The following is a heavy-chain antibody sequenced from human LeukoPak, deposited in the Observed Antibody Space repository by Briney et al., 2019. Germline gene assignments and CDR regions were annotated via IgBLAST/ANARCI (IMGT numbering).Heavy chain of an antibody. CDR2: IIPIFGTA. Sequence: RASVKVSCKASGGTFSSYAISWVRQAPGQGLEWMGGIIPIFGTANYAQKFQGRVTITADKSTSTAYMELSSLRSEDTAVYYCARVHSSGWSGVDYWGQGTLVTVSS. CDR3: ARVHSSGWSGVDY. CDR1: GGTFSSYA. D-gene: IGHD6-19*01. V-gene: IGHV1-69*06. J-gene: IGHJ4*02.